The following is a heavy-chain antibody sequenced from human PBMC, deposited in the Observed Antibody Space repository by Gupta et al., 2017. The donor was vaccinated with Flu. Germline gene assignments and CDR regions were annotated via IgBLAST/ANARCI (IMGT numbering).Heavy chain of an antibody. CDR3: ARLGRVIRDF. D-gene: IGHD1-26*01. V-gene: IGHV3-48*03. Sequence: GFDFNNHEMGWVRQGPGKGLEYISHSSSRGSTAVYGDSVRGRITISRDNAKNSKHLQMDGLRDEDTGVYYCARLGRVIRDFWGQGTLVTVSS. CDR2: SSSRGSTA. CDR1: GFDFNNHE. J-gene: IGHJ4*02.